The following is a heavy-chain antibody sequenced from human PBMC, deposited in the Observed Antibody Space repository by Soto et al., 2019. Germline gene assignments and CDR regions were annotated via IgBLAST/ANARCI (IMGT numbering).Heavy chain of an antibody. CDR3: AKITTDDAFDI. D-gene: IGHD3-22*01. Sequence: GSLRLSCAASGFTFSSYGMHWVRQAPGKGLEWVAVISYDGSNKYYADSVKGRFTISRDNSKNTLYLQMNSLRAEDTAVYYCAKITTDDAFDIWGQGTMVTVSS. V-gene: IGHV3-30*18. J-gene: IGHJ3*02. CDR1: GFTFSSYG. CDR2: ISYDGSNK.